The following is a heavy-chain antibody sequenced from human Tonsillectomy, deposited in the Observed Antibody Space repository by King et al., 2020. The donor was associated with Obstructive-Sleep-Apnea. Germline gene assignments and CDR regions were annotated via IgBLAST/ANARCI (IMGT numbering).Heavy chain of an antibody. V-gene: IGHV3-23*02. D-gene: IGHD6-13*01. CDR1: GFTFSSEG. Sequence: VQLVESGGGLVQPGGSLKLSCAASGFTFSSEGMSWVRLASGKGLEWDSIMSVRVGSNYLGDSVKGRFTIPRVNSKTTLYLQMNSLRAEDTAVYYCAKDLVAAAGPYDAFDIWGQGTMVTVSS. CDR3: AKDLVAAAGPYDAFDI. CDR2: MSVRVGSN. J-gene: IGHJ3*02.